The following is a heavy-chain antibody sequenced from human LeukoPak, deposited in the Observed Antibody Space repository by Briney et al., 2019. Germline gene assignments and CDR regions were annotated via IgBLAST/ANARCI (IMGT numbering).Heavy chain of an antibody. Sequence: GGSLRLSCAASGFTFRNYWMSWVRQTPGKGPEWVATIKPDGSEKDYVHSVKGRFTISRDNAKNSLYLQMDSLRAEDTALYYCAREDMWAFDMWGQGTTVIVSS. D-gene: IGHD2-15*01. J-gene: IGHJ3*02. V-gene: IGHV3-7*01. CDR3: AREDMWAFDM. CDR2: IKPDGSEK. CDR1: GFTFRNYW.